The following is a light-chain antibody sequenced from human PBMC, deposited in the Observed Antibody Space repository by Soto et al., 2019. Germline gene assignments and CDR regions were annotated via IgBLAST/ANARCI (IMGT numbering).Light chain of an antibody. J-gene: IGKJ1*01. V-gene: IGKV3D-20*02. CDR1: QSLRSTS. Sequence: DIVLTQSPGTLSLSPGERATLSCRASQSLRSTSLAWYQQKPGQAPRLLMYGASNRATGIPARFSGSGSGTDFTLTISSLEPEDFAVYYCQQRSNWPRTFGQGTKVDIK. CDR3: QQRSNWPRT. CDR2: GAS.